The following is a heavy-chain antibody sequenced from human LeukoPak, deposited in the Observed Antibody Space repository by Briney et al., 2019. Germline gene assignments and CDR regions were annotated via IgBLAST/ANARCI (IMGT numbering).Heavy chain of an antibody. CDR1: GFTFSSHG. CDR2: IWYDGSKK. Sequence: GGSLRLSCAASGFTFSSHGMHWVRQAPGKGLEWVAVIWYDGSKKYHADSVKGRFTISRDNSKSTLYLQMNSLRAEDTAVYYCAKESGSRSYGAYFPHWGQGTLVTVSS. D-gene: IGHD6-13*01. CDR3: AKESGSRSYGAYFPH. J-gene: IGHJ1*01. V-gene: IGHV3-33*03.